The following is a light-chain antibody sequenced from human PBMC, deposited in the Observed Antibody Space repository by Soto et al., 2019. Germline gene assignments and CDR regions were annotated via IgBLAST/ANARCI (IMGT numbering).Light chain of an antibody. CDR1: QSVNTN. V-gene: IGKV3-20*01. Sequence: IVMTQSPATLSVSPGERATFSCRASQSVNTNLAWYQLKPGQAPRLLVYGASIRATGIPARFSGSGSGTDFTLTISRLEPEDFAVYYCQQYGSSPLTFGGGTKVDI. CDR3: QQYGSSPLT. J-gene: IGKJ4*01. CDR2: GAS.